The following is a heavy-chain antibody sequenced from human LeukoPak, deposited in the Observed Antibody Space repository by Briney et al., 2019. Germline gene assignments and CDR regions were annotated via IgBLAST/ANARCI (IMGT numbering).Heavy chain of an antibody. Sequence: GASVKVSCKASGYTFTSYDINWVRQATGQGLEWMGWMNPNSGNTGYAQKFQGRVTMTRNTSKSTAYMELSSLRSEDTAVYYCARGQYSYGPHPDYWGQGTLVTVSS. CDR3: ARGQYSYGPHPDY. V-gene: IGHV1-8*01. D-gene: IGHD5-18*01. J-gene: IGHJ4*02. CDR2: MNPNSGNT. CDR1: GYTFTSYD.